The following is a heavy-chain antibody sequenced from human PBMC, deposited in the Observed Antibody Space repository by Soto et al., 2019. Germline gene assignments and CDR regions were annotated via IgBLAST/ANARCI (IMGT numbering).Heavy chain of an antibody. CDR1: GGSISSGYYY. J-gene: IGHJ3*02. D-gene: IGHD5-18*01. CDR3: ARERGGGYSYGSVLVRDAFDI. V-gene: IGHV4-30-4*01. CDR2: IYYSGST. Sequence: QVQLQESGPGLVKPSQTLSLTCTVSGGSISSGYYYWSWIRQPPGKGLAWIGYIYYSGSTYYNPSLNSRVTVSVDTSKNQSSMKLSSVTAADTAVYYCARERGGGYSYGSVLVRDAFDILGKGTMVTVSS.